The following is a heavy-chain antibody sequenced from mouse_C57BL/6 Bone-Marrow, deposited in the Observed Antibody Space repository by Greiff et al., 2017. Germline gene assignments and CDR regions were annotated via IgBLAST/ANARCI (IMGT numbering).Heavy chain of an antibody. Sequence: QVQLQQPGAELVKPGASVKMSCKASGYTFTSYWITWVKQRPGQGLEWIGDIYPGSGSTNYNEKFKSKATLTVDTSSSTAYMQLSSLTSEDSAVYYCARRGYYGSSYWYCDVWGTGTTVTVSS. J-gene: IGHJ1*03. CDR2: IYPGSGST. D-gene: IGHD1-1*01. CDR3: ARRGYYGSSYWYCDV. V-gene: IGHV1-55*01. CDR1: GYTFTSYW.